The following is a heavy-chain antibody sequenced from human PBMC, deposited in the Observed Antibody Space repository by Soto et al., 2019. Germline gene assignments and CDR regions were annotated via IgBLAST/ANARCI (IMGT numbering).Heavy chain of an antibody. Sequence: SETLSLTCTVSGGSISSGSYYWGWIRQPPGKGLDWIGAIYYSGSTYYNPSLESRVTISVDTSKNQFSMKXXXXXXXXTAVYYCARHELSVVVVAAMNWFDPWGQGTLVTVS. CDR2: IYYSGST. J-gene: IGHJ5*02. V-gene: IGHV4-39*01. CDR1: GGSISSGSYY. CDR3: ARHELSVVVVAAMNWFDP. D-gene: IGHD2-15*01.